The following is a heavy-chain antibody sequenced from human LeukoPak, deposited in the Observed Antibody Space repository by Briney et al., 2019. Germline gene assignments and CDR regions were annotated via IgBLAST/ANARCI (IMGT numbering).Heavy chain of an antibody. J-gene: IGHJ5*02. CDR2: IGADGSSE. V-gene: IGHV3-11*01. Sequence: GGSLRLSCAAPRFIFSNYYMSWIRQTPGKGLEWIANIGADGSSEYYADSAKGRFTISRDNARNTLFLQMNSLRVEDTAAYFCARAGTYSGYKVFDNWGQGTLVTVSS. CDR1: RFIFSNYY. D-gene: IGHD5-12*01. CDR3: ARAGTYSGYKVFDN.